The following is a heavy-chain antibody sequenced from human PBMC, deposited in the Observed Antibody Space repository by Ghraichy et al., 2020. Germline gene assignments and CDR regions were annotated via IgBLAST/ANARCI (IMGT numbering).Heavy chain of an antibody. V-gene: IGHV3-73*01. CDR2: VRSKANSYAT. D-gene: IGHD2-21*02. J-gene: IGHJ5*02. Sequence: GGSLRLSCAASGFTFSGSAMHWVRQASGKGLEWVGRVRSKANSYATAYTASVKGRFSISRDDSRNMAYLQMNSLKTEDTAVYYCTRGKAGDFLFDPWGQGTLVTVSS. CDR3: TRGKAGDFLFDP. CDR1: GFTFSGSA.